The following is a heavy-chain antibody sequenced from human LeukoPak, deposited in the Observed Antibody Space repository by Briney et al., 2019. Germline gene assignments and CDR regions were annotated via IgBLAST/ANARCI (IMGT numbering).Heavy chain of an antibody. J-gene: IGHJ4*02. CDR2: INPNSGGT. CDR3: ARDRQLERRGLDY. V-gene: IGHV1-2*02. CDR1: GYTFTGNY. D-gene: IGHD1-1*01. Sequence: ASVKVSCKASGYTFTGNYMHWVRQAPGQGLEWMGWINPNSGGTNYAQKFQGRVTMTSDTSISTAYMELSSLRSDDTAVYYCARDRQLERRGLDYWGQGALVTVST.